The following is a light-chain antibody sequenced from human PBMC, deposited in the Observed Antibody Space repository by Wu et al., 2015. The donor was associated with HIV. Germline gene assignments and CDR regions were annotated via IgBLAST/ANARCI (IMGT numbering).Light chain of an antibody. CDR1: QSVGSY. CDR3: QQRNYWPWT. V-gene: IGKV3-11*01. CDR2: DAS. Sequence: EFVLTQSPATLSLSPGERAILSCRASQSVGSYLAWYQQKPGQSPRLLIYDASNRAAGIPDRFSGSGSGTDFTLTISSLEPEDFAVFYXQQRNYWPWTFGQGTKVEIK. J-gene: IGKJ1*01.